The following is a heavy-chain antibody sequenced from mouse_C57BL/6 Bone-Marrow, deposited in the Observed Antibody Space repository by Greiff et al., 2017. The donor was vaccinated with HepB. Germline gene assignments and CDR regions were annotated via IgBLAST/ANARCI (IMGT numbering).Heavy chain of an antibody. CDR1: GFSLSTFGMG. Sequence: QVTLKESGPGILQPSQTLSLTCSFSGFSLSTFGMGVGWIRQPSGKGLEWLAHIWWDDDKYYNPALKSRLTISKDTSKNQVFLKIANVDTADTATYYCARKYYYGSTPWFAYWGQGTLVTVSA. J-gene: IGHJ3*01. D-gene: IGHD1-1*01. CDR3: ARKYYYGSTPWFAY. V-gene: IGHV8-8*01. CDR2: IWWDDDK.